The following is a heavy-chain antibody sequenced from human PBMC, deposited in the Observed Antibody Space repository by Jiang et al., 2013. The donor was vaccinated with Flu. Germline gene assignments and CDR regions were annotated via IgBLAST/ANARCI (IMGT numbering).Heavy chain of an antibody. D-gene: IGHD2-2*01. CDR3: ARLDIVVVPAGIAGGWFDP. CDR1: GGSISSGGYS. J-gene: IGHJ5*02. Sequence: GSGLVKPSQTLSLTCAVSGGSISSGGYSWSWIRQPPGKGLEWIGYIYHSGSTYYNPSLKSRVTISVDRSKNQFSLKLSSVTAADTAVYYCARLDIVVVPAGIAGGWFDPWG. CDR2: IYHSGST. V-gene: IGHV4-30-2*01.